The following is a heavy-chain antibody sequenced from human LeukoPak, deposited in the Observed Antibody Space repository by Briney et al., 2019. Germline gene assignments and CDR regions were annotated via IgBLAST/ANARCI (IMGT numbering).Heavy chain of an antibody. CDR1: GFTFSSYE. J-gene: IGHJ6*03. Sequence: PGGSLRLSCAASGFTFSSYEMDWVRQAPGKGLEWVSYISSSGSTIYYADSVKGRFTISRDNAKNSLYLQMNSLRAEDTAVYYCAELGITMIGGVWGKGTTVTVSS. CDR3: AELGITMIGGV. V-gene: IGHV3-48*03. CDR2: ISSSGSTI. D-gene: IGHD3-10*02.